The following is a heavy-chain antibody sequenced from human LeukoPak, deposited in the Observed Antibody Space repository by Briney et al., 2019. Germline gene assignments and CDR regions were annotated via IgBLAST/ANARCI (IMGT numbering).Heavy chain of an antibody. D-gene: IGHD6-19*01. CDR1: GFTFSSYS. CDR3: AREGSSGLYYYFDY. Sequence: GGSLRLSCAASGFTFSSYSMNWVRQAPGKGLEGVSVIYSGGSTYYADSVKGRFTISRDNSKNTLYLQMNSLRAEDTAVYYCAREGSSGLYYYFDYWGQGTLVTVSS. V-gene: IGHV3-53*01. J-gene: IGHJ4*02. CDR2: IYSGGST.